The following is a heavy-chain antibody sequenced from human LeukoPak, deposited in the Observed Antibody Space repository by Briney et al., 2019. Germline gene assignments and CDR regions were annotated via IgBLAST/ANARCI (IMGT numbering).Heavy chain of an antibody. V-gene: IGHV4-61*01. CDR3: ARDSTSGWFDP. D-gene: IGHD3-10*01. J-gene: IGHJ5*02. Sequence: PSETLSLTCTVSGGSVSRGSYYWSWIRQPPGKGLEWIGYIYYSGSTNYNPSLKSRVTISVDTSKNQFSLKLSSVTAADTAVYYCARDSTSGWFDPWGQGTLVTVSS. CDR2: IYYSGST. CDR1: GGSVSRGSYY.